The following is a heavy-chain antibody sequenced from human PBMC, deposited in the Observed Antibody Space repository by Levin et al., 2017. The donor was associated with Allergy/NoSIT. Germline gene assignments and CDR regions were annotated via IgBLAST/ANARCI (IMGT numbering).Heavy chain of an antibody. CDR3: ARGRIAAAGRFPGYFQH. CDR2: INPNSGGT. V-gene: IGHV1-2*02. J-gene: IGHJ1*01. CDR1: GYTFTGYY. Sequence: ASVKVSCKASGYTFTGYYMHWVRQAPGQGLEWMGWINPNSGGTNYAQKFQGRVTMTRDTSISTAYMELSRLRSDDTAVYYCARGRIAAAGRFPGYFQHWGQGTLVTVSS. D-gene: IGHD6-13*01.